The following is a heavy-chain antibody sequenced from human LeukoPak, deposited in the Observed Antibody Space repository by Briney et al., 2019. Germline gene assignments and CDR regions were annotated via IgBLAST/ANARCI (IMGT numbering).Heavy chain of an antibody. CDR1: GFTFSSYS. Sequence: SGGSLRLSCAASGFTFSSYSMNWVRQAPGKGLEWVSSISSSSSYIYYADSVKGRFTISRDNAKNSLYLQMNSLRAEDTAVYYCARDLGWGELPKYFDYWGQGTLVTVSS. CDR3: ARDLGWGELPKYFDY. J-gene: IGHJ4*02. V-gene: IGHV3-21*01. CDR2: ISSSSSYI. D-gene: IGHD3-16*01.